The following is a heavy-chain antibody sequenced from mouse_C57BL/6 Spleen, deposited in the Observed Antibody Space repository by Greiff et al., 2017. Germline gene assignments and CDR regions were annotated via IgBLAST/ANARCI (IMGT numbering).Heavy chain of an antibody. V-gene: IGHV1-81*01. CDR2: IYHRSGNT. J-gene: IGHJ3*01. CDR3: ARGLRAWFAY. CDR1: GYTFTSYG. Sequence: QVQLKESGAELARPGASVKLSCKASGYTFTSYGISWVKQRTGQGLEWIGEIYHRSGNTYYNEKFKGKATLTADKSSSTAYMERRSRTSDASAFYFWARGLRAWFAYWGKGTLVTVSA. D-gene: IGHD2-4*01.